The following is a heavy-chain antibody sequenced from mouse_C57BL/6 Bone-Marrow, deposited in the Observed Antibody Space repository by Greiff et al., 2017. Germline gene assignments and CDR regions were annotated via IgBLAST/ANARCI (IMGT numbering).Heavy chain of an antibody. CDR3: ARIAEAGYWYFDV. D-gene: IGHD4-1*01. V-gene: IGHV8-8*01. CDR1: GFSLSTFGMG. Sequence: QVTLKECGPGILQPSQTLSLTCSFSGFSLSTFGMGVGWIRQPSGKGLEWLAHIWWDDDKYYNPALKSRLTISKDTSKNQVFLKIANVDTADTATDYCARIAEAGYWYFDVWGTGTTVTVSS. CDR2: IWWDDDK. J-gene: IGHJ1*03.